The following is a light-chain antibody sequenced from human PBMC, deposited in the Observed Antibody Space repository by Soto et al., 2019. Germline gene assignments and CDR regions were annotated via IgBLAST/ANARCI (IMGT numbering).Light chain of an antibody. Sequence: EIVMTQSPAALSVSPGERATLSCRASQSVSSNLAWYQQKPGQAPRLIIYGASTRATGVPARFSVRGSGTEFKLTISSLQSEDFAVYYCQQYNNWPPWTFGQGTKVEIK. CDR3: QQYNNWPPWT. CDR1: QSVSSN. V-gene: IGKV3-15*01. CDR2: GAS. J-gene: IGKJ1*01.